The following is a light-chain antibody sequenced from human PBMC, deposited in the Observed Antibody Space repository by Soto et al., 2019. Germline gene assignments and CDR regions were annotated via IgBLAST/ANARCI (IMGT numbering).Light chain of an antibody. J-gene: IGLJ2*01. CDR3: CSFAGGGNPVL. V-gene: IGLV2-8*01. CDR2: EVT. Sequence: QSALTQPPSASGSLGQSVTISCTGTSSDVGGYNYVSWHQQHPGKAPKVMIYEVTKRPPGVPDRFSAANTANTASLTVSGLQADDEADDYYCSFAGGGNPVLLGGGTKVTVL. CDR1: SSDVGGYNY.